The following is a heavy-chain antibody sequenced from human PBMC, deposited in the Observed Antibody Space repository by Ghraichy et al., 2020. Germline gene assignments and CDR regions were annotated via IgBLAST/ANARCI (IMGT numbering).Heavy chain of an antibody. V-gene: IGHV3-48*04. Sequence: GGSLRLSCAASGFTVSDYSMNWVRQAPGKGLEWISYIRGGSDTTYYADSVRGRFSISRDNAKNSLYLQMSSLRAEDTAIYYCAREERGGSYCAFWGQGSLVTVSS. CDR2: IRGGSDTT. CDR3: AREERGGSYCAF. D-gene: IGHD1-26*01. CDR1: GFTVSDYS. J-gene: IGHJ4*02.